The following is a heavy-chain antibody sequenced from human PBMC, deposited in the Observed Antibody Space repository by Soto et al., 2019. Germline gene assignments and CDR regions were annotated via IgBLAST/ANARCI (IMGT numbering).Heavy chain of an antibody. J-gene: IGHJ6*02. CDR2: ISSSSSTI. CDR1: GFTFSSYS. Sequence: QPGGSLRLSCAASGFTFSSYSMNWVRQAPGKGLEWVSYISSSSSTIYYADSVKGRFTISRDNAKNSLYLQMNSLRDEDTAVYYCARVKYQLLHYGMDVWGQGTTVTVSS. V-gene: IGHV3-48*02. D-gene: IGHD2-2*01. CDR3: ARVKYQLLHYGMDV.